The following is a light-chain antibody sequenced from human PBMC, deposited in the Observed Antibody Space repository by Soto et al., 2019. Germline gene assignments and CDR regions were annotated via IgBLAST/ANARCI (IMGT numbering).Light chain of an antibody. V-gene: IGKV1-27*01. CDR3: KNYHSAPWT. Sequence: IQMTQSPSTLSASVGDRVTITCRASQGISNFLAWYKQKPGKVPNLLLYGASTLQSGVPSRFSASGSGTDFTLTISSLQPEDIATYYWKNYHSAPWTFGQGTKVQIK. CDR1: QGISNF. CDR2: GAS. J-gene: IGKJ1*01.